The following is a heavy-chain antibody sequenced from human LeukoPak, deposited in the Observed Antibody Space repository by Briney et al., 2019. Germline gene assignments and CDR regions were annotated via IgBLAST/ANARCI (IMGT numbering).Heavy chain of an antibody. Sequence: PGGSLGLSCTASGFTFSNYAMSWVRQAPGKGLEWVSGISATGSSTYYADSVKGRFTISRDNSGNSLYLQMNSLRAEDTALYYCAKSSRTSPRDFDYWGQGTLVTVSS. J-gene: IGHJ4*02. CDR1: GFTFSNYA. CDR2: ISATGSST. CDR3: AKSSRTSPRDFDY. V-gene: IGHV3-23*01. D-gene: IGHD1-14*01.